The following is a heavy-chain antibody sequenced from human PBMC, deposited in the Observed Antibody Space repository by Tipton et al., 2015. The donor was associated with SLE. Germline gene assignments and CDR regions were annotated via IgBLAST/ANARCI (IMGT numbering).Heavy chain of an antibody. CDR3: ARGGQQLVAPPNVDY. D-gene: IGHD6-13*01. CDR1: GGSISSYY. CDR2: IYYSGST. V-gene: IGHV4-59*01. Sequence: TLSLTCTVSGGSISSYYWSWIRQPPGKGLEWIGYIYYSGSTNYNPSLKSRVTISVDTSKNQFSLKLSSVTAADTAVYYCARGGQQLVAPPNVDYWGQITLITVSA. J-gene: IGHJ4*02.